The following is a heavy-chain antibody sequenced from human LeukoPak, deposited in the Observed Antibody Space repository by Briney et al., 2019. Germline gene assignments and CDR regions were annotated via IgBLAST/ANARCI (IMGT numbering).Heavy chain of an antibody. CDR2: IYYSGST. CDR1: GGSISSSSYY. CDR3: ARSRGIQLNLNY. D-gene: IGHD5-18*01. J-gene: IGHJ4*02. Sequence: SETLSLTCTVSGGSISSSSYYWGWIRQPPGKGLEWIGSIYYSGSTYYNPSLKSRVTISVDTSKNQFSLKLSSVTAADTAAYYCARSRGIQLNLNYWGQGTLVTVSS. V-gene: IGHV4-39*01.